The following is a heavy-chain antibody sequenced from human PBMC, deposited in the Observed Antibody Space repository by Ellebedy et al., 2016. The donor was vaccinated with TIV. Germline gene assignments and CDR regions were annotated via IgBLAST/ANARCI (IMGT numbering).Heavy chain of an antibody. J-gene: IGHJ4*02. CDR2: ISHDEGDK. Sequence: PGGSLRLSCAVSGFPLSSSVMHWVRQAPGKGLEWVALISHDEGDKQYADSVRGRATLSRDLSKNTVYLHMDSLRSEDTAVYHCARARGGCSGDGCYSDFDFWGQGTLVTVSS. CDR1: GFPLSSSV. V-gene: IGHV3-30*03. CDR3: ARARGGCSGDGCYSDFDF. D-gene: IGHD2-15*01.